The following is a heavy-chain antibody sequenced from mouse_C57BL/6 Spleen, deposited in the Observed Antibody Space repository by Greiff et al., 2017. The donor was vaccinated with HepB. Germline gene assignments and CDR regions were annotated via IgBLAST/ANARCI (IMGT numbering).Heavy chain of an antibody. V-gene: IGHV1-55*01. CDR3: ARWDYYGSSPAWFAY. CDR1: GYTFTSYW. CDR2: IYPGSGST. Sequence: VQLQQSGAELVKPGASVKMSCKASGYTFTSYWITWVKQRPGQGLEWIGDIYPGSGSTNYNEKFKSKATLTVDTSSSTAYMQLSSLTSEDSAVYYCARWDYYGSSPAWFAYWGQGTLVTVSA. D-gene: IGHD1-1*01. J-gene: IGHJ3*01.